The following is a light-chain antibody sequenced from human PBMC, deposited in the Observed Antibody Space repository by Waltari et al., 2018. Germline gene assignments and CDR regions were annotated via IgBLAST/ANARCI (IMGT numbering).Light chain of an antibody. CDR3: QNHERLPAT. V-gene: IGKV3-20*01. CDR2: EAP. Sequence: EIVLTQSPGTLSLSPGERATLSCRASQNIGRYLVWYQQKPGQPPRLLIYEAPRRATGIPDRFSGSGSGTDFSLTISRLEPEDFAVYYCQNHERLPATFGQGTKVEIK. CDR1: QNIGRY. J-gene: IGKJ1*01.